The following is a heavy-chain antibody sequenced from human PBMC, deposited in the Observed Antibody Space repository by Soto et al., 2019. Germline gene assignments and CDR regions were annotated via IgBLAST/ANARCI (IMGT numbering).Heavy chain of an antibody. Sequence: VELQESGPGLVKPSETLSLTCTGSGGSFSGYHWAWIRQPPGKGLEWIGYIFDSGTTNFKSSLRGRVAISLDKFKNQFSLQLTSVTAADTAIYYCAIAHGDFGFDPWGQGVLVIVSS. CDR2: IFDSGTT. V-gene: IGHV4-59*01. CDR1: GGSFSGYH. J-gene: IGHJ5*02. CDR3: AIAHGDFGFDP.